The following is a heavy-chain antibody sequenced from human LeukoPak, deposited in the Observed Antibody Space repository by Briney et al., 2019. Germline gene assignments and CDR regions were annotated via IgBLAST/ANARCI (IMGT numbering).Heavy chain of an antibody. Sequence: ASVKVSCKASGYTFTGYYMHWVRQAPGQGLEWMGRINPNSGGTNYAQNFQGRVTMTRDTSISTAYMALSGLRSDDTAVYYCASLYDIVGTTVDYWGQGTLVTVSS. CDR1: GYTFTGYY. CDR3: ASLYDIVGTTVDY. V-gene: IGHV1-2*06. D-gene: IGHD1-26*01. J-gene: IGHJ4*02. CDR2: INPNSGGT.